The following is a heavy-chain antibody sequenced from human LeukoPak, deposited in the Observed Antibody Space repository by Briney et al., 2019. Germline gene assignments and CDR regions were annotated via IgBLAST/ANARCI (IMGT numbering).Heavy chain of an antibody. CDR2: ISSSGSLI. J-gene: IGHJ4*02. Sequence: KAGGSLSLSCAASGFTFSDYYMSWIRQAPGKGLEWVSYISSSGSLIYYADSVKGRFTISRDNAKNSLYLQMNSLRVEDTAVYYCARARGGAVAVINYWGRGTRVTVSS. CDR1: GFTFSDYY. CDR3: ARARGGAVAVINY. D-gene: IGHD6-19*01. V-gene: IGHV3-11*01.